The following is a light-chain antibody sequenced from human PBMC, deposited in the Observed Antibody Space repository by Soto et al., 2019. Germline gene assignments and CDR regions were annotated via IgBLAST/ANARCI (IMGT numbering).Light chain of an antibody. CDR3: QQRSNWPVT. Sequence: EIVLTQSPGTLSSSPGERATLSCRASQSVSSYLAWYQQKPGQAPRLLIYDASTRATGISARFSGSGSGTDFTLTISSLEPEDFARYYCQQRSNWPVTFGQGTKVEVK. J-gene: IGKJ1*01. V-gene: IGKV3-11*01. CDR1: QSVSSY. CDR2: DAS.